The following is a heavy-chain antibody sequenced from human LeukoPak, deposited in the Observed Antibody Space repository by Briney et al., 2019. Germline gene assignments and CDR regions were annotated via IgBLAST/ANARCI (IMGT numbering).Heavy chain of an antibody. CDR3: ARAWGSDYDLNY. V-gene: IGHV3-48*04. CDR2: ISVSSTTI. J-gene: IGHJ4*02. Sequence: GGSLRLSCTASGFTFSSYSMNRVRQAPGKGLEWVSHISVSSTTIYYADSVKGRFTISRDNAKNSLYLQMNSLRAEDTAVYYCARAWGSDYDLNYWGQGTLVTVSS. D-gene: IGHD5-12*01. CDR1: GFTFSSYS.